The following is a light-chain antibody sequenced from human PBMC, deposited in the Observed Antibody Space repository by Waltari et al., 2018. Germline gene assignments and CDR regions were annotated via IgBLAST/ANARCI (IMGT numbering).Light chain of an antibody. J-gene: IGLJ3*02. V-gene: IGLV8-61*01. Sequence: SPGGTVTLTCTLSSGSLSTTSYATWYQQTPGQAPRTLVYKGNSRSSAVPDRFSGSILGNKAALTITGPKAEDECVYYCSLYMGSGIWVFGGGTKLTVL. CDR1: SGSLSTTSY. CDR3: SLYMGSGIWV. CDR2: KGN.